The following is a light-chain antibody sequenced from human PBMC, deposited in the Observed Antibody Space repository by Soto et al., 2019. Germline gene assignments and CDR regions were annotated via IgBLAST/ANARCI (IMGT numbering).Light chain of an antibody. CDR2: AAS. CDR1: QNISNY. Sequence: DIQMTQSPSSVSASVGDRVTITCRASQNISNYLNWYQQKPGKAPNLLIYAASSLQSGVPSRFSGSGSGTEFTLIISSLQAEDFATYFCQEGYTTPFTFGGGTKVDIK. CDR3: QEGYTTPFT. V-gene: IGKV1-39*01. J-gene: IGKJ4*01.